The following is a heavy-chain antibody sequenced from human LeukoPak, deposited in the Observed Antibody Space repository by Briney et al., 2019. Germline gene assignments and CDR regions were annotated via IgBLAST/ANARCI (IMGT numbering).Heavy chain of an antibody. D-gene: IGHD3-16*02. CDR2: IYYSGST. CDR3: ARHVRSVAFDI. CDR1: GGSISSSSYY. Sequence: SETLSLTCTVSGGSISSSSYYWGWIRQPPGKVLEWIGSIYYSGSTYYNPSLKSRVTISVDTSKNQFSLKLSSVTAADTAVYYCARHVRSVAFDIWGQGTMVTVSS. V-gene: IGHV4-39*01. J-gene: IGHJ3*02.